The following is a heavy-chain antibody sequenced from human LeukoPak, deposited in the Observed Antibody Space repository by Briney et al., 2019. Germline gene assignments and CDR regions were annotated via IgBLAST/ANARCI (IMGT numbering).Heavy chain of an antibody. V-gene: IGHV5-51*01. CDR1: GYSFTSYW. J-gene: IGHJ4*02. CDR2: IYPGDSDT. CDR3: ARLHSRNYDFWSGYYFDY. Sequence: GESLKISCKGSGYSFTSYWIGWVRQMPGKGLEWMGIIYPGDSDTRYSPSFQGQVTISADKSITTAYLQWSSLKASGTAMYYCARLHSRNYDFWSGYYFDYWGQGTLVTVSS. D-gene: IGHD3-3*01.